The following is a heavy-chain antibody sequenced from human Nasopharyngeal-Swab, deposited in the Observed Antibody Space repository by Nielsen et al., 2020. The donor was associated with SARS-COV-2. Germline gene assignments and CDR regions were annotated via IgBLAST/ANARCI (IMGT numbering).Heavy chain of an antibody. V-gene: IGHV3-33*01. J-gene: IGHJ3*02. D-gene: IGHD6-13*01. CDR1: GFTFSSYG. Sequence: GGSLGLSCAASGFTFSSYGMHWVRQAPGKGLEWVAVIWYDGSNKYYADSVKGRFTISRDNSKNTLYLQMNSLRAEDTAVYYCARDRIAAAGDAFDIWGQGTMVTVSS. CDR2: IWYDGSNK. CDR3: ARDRIAAAGDAFDI.